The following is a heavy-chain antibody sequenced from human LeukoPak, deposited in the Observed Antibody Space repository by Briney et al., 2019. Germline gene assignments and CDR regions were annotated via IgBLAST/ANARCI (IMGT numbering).Heavy chain of an antibody. Sequence: GGSLRLSCAASGFTFSSYWMSWVRQAPGKGLEWVANIKQDGSEKYYVDSVKGRFTISRDNSTNTLYLQMNSLRAEDTAVYYCAKFALASYYYYGMDVWGQGTTVTVSS. CDR3: AKFALASYYYYGMDV. CDR1: GFTFSSYW. V-gene: IGHV3-7*03. CDR2: IKQDGSEK. J-gene: IGHJ6*02.